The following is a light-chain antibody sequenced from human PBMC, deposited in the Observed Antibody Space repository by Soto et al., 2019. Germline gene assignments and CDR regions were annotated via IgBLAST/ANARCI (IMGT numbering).Light chain of an antibody. CDR2: DVS. CDR3: SSYTSSSTVV. CDR1: SSDVGGYNY. Sequence: QSALTQPASVSGSPGQSITISCTGTSSDVGGYNYVSWYQQYPGKAPKLMIYDVSNRPSEVSNRFSGSKSGHTASPTMSGLQAEDEADYSCSSYTSSSTVVFGGGTKLTVL. J-gene: IGLJ2*01. V-gene: IGLV2-14*01.